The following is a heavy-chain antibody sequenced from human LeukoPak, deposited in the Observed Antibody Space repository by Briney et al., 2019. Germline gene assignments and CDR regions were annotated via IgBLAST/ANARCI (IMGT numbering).Heavy chain of an antibody. V-gene: IGHV3-48*01. D-gene: IGHD6-19*01. J-gene: IGHJ3*01. CDR2: ITGSSSSK. CDR1: GFTFSVYD. Sequence: GGALRLSCAHSGFTFSVYDMNWIRQAPGTGLEWVSYITGSSSSKYYADSVKGRFTISRDNAKNSLYLQMNSLRAEDTAVYYCARPTTSGWYPHWGQGTMVTVSS. CDR3: ARPTTSGWYPH.